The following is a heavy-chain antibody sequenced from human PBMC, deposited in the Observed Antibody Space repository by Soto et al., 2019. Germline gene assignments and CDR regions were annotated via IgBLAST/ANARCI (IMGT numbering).Heavy chain of an antibody. Sequence: LVESGGGLVQPGGSLRLSCAASGFTFSSYSMNWVRQAPGKGLEWVSYISSSSSGSYKYYADSVKGRFTISRDNAKKSLYLQMNSLRDDDTAVYYCARDLYCTNGVCSYYHYGMDVWGQGTTVTVSS. D-gene: IGHD2-8*01. CDR1: GFTFSSYS. V-gene: IGHV3-48*02. CDR3: ARDLYCTNGVCSYYHYGMDV. J-gene: IGHJ6*02. CDR2: ISSSSSGSYK.